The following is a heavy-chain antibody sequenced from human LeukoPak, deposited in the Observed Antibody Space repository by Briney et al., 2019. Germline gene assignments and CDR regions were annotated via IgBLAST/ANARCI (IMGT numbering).Heavy chain of an antibody. CDR3: ARGRRYDSSGYYWEYYFDY. J-gene: IGHJ4*02. Sequence: GESLKISCKGSGYSFTSYWIGWVRQMPGKGLEWMGIIYPGDSDTRYSPSFQGQVTISADKSISTAYLQWSSLKASDTAMYYCARGRRYDSSGYYWEYYFDYWGQGTLVTVSS. D-gene: IGHD3-22*01. CDR2: IYPGDSDT. V-gene: IGHV5-51*01. CDR1: GYSFTSYW.